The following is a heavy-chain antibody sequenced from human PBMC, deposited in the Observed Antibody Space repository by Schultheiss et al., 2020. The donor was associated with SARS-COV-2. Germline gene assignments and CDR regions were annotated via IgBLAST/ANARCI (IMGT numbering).Heavy chain of an antibody. V-gene: IGHV1-8*01. D-gene: IGHD5-18*01. CDR1: GYTFTSYG. J-gene: IGHJ4*02. CDR2: MNPNSGNT. CDR3: ARELLHVPNVDTAMVRFDY. Sequence: ASVKVSCKASGYTFTSYGISWVRQAPGQGLEWMGWMNPNSGNTGYAQKFQGRVTMTRNTSISTAYMELSSLRSEDTAVYYCARELLHVPNVDTAMVRFDYWGQGTLVTVSS.